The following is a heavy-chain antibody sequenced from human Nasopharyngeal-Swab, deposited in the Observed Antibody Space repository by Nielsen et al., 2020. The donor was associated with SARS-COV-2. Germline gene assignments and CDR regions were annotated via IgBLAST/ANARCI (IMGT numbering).Heavy chain of an antibody. CDR1: GLTFENYA. CDR2: ITWNSGRK. V-gene: IGHV3-9*01. D-gene: IGHD6-19*01. Sequence: GGSLRLSCAASGLTFENYAMHWVRQAPGKGLEWVSGITWNSGRKAYADSVKGRFTISRGNAKNSLYLQMNSLRAEDTALYYCAKDTSITVAAPFDCWGQGTLVTVSS. J-gene: IGHJ4*02. CDR3: AKDTSITVAAPFDC.